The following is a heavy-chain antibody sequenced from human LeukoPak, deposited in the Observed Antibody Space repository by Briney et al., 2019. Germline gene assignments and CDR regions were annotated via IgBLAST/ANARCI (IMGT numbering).Heavy chain of an antibody. CDR3: AKDQARPSIVVRSSADY. CDR1: GFTFSSYA. J-gene: IGHJ4*02. CDR2: ISGSGSST. D-gene: IGHD2-2*01. Sequence: GGSLRLSCAASGFTFSSYAMSWVRQAPGKGLEWVSGISGSGSSTYYADSVKGRFTISRDNSKNTLFLQMNSLRAEDTAVYYCAKDQARPSIVVRSSADYWGQGTLVTVSS. V-gene: IGHV3-23*01.